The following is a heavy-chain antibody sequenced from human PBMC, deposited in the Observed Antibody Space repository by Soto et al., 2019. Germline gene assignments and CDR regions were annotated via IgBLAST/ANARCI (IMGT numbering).Heavy chain of an antibody. CDR3: ARDRLVPYGYGMDV. CDR1: GFTFRSYS. V-gene: IGHV3-33*01. CDR2: IWFDGSKK. Sequence: QMQLVESGGGVVQPGRSLRLSCAASGFTFRSYSIHWVRQAPGKELEWVALIWFDGSKKYYVDSVKGRFAVSRDNSKNTLYLQMNSLRVEDTAVYYCARDRLVPYGYGMDVWGQGTTVTVSS. D-gene: IGHD2-2*01. J-gene: IGHJ6*02.